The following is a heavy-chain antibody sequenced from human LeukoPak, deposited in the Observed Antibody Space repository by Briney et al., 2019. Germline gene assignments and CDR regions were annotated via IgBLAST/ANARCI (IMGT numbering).Heavy chain of an antibody. CDR3: ARNKVGNWFDP. Sequence: ASVKVSCKASGYTFTSYDINWVRQAPGQGLEWTGWMNPNSGNTGYAQKFQGRVTITRNTSISTAYMELSSLRSEDTAVYYCARNKVGNWFDPWGQGTLVTVSS. V-gene: IGHV1-8*03. CDR2: MNPNSGNT. J-gene: IGHJ5*02. D-gene: IGHD5-12*01. CDR1: GYTFTSYD.